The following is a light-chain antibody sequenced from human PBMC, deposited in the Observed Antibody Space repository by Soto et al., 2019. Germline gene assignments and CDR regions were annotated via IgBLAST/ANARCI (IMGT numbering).Light chain of an antibody. CDR2: GAS. Sequence: EIVLAQSPGTLSLSPGERATLSCRASQSVTNSFLAWYQQKPGQAPRLLIYGASRRATGIPDRFTGSGSGTDFTLTISSLQPEDFATYYCQQSYSTPPMTFGQGTRLEIK. J-gene: IGKJ5*01. CDR1: QSVTNSF. CDR3: QQSYSTPPMT. V-gene: IGKV3-20*01.